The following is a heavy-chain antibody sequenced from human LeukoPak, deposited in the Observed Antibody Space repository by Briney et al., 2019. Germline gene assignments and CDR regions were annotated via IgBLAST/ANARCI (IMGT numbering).Heavy chain of an antibody. V-gene: IGHV4-59*12. D-gene: IGHD3-22*01. CDR2: IYYSGST. CDR1: GGSISNYY. J-gene: IGHJ4*02. CDR3: ARDQYYYDSSGLIVFDY. Sequence: SETLSLTCTVSGGSISNYYWSWIRQPPGKGLEWIGYIYYSGSTNYNPSLKSRVTMSVDTSKNQLSLKLSSVTAADTAVYYCARDQYYYDSSGLIVFDYWGQGTLVTVSS.